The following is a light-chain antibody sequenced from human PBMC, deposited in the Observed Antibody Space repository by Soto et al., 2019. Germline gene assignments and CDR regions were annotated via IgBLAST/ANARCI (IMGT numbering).Light chain of an antibody. CDR1: QSISSY. V-gene: IGKV1-39*01. J-gene: IGKJ1*01. Sequence: IQMNQSPSLVSDCVGDRVNITGRASQSISSYLIWHQQKPGKAPNLLIYAASSLQSGVPSRFSGSGSGTDFTLTISSLQPEDFATYYCQQSFSTPWSFGQR. CDR2: AAS. CDR3: QQSFSTPWS.